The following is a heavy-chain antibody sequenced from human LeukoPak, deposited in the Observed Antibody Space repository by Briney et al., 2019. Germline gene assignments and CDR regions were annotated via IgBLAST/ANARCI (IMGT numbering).Heavy chain of an antibody. J-gene: IGHJ3*02. D-gene: IGHD2-2*02. V-gene: IGHV3-7*01. CDR3: ARQYCSSRSCYTDAFDI. Sequence: GGSLRLSCAASKFTLSSYWMSWVRQAPGKGLEWVANIKQDGSEKYYVDSVKGRFTISRDNAKNSVWLQMNSLRAEDTAVYYCARQYCSSRSCYTDAFDIWGQGTMVTVSS. CDR2: IKQDGSEK. CDR1: KFTLSSYW.